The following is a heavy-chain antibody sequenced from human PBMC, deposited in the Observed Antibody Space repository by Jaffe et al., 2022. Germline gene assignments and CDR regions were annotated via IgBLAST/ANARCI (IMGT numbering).Heavy chain of an antibody. V-gene: IGHV4-34*01. D-gene: IGHD2-2*02. CDR1: GGSFSGYY. J-gene: IGHJ6*03. CDR3: ARVDIVVVPAAIRRGYYYYMDV. Sequence: QVQLQQWGAGLLKPSETLSLTCAVYGGSFSGYYWSWIRQPPGKGLEWIGEINHSGSTNYNPSLKSRVTISVDTSKNQFSLKLSSVTAADTAVYYCARVDIVVVPAAIRRGYYYYMDVWGKGTTVTVSS. CDR2: INHSGST.